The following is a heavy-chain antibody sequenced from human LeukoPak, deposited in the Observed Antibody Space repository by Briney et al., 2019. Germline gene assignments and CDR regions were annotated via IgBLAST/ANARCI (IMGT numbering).Heavy chain of an antibody. CDR3: AKVRTAAGIDY. CDR2: IGGGGDTT. Sequence: GGSLRLSCAASGFTFSNYGMSWVRQAPGKGLEWVSAIGGGGDTTYYADSVKGRFTISRDNSKNTLYLQMNSLRAGDTAVYYCAKVRTAAGIDYWGQGTLVTVSS. J-gene: IGHJ4*02. V-gene: IGHV3-23*01. D-gene: IGHD6-13*01. CDR1: GFTFSNYG.